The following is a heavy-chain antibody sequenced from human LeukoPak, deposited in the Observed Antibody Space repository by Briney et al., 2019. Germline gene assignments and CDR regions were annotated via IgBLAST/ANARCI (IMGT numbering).Heavy chain of an antibody. V-gene: IGHV3-33*03. Sequence: PGGSLRLSCAASGFTFSSYGMHWVRQAPGKGLEWVAVIWYDGSNKYYADSVKGRFTISRDNAKNSLYLQMNSLRAEDTALYYCAKDIKAGYYGMDVWGQGTTVTVSS. CDR1: GFTFSSYG. D-gene: IGHD3-10*01. CDR2: IWYDGSNK. CDR3: AKDIKAGYYGMDV. J-gene: IGHJ6*02.